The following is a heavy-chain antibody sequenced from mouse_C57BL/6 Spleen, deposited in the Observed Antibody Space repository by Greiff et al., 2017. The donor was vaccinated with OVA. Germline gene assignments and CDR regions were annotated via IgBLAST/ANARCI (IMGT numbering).Heavy chain of an antibody. J-gene: IGHJ3*01. V-gene: IGHV1-18*01. CDR3: ARSYDYDVAWFAY. D-gene: IGHD2-4*01. CDR1: GYTFTDYN. Sequence: EVQLQQSGPELVKPGASVKIPCKASGYTFTDYNMDWVKQSHGQSLEWIGDINPNNGGTIYNQKFKGKATLTVDKSSSTAYMELRSLTSEDTAVYYGARSYDYDVAWFAYWGQGTLVTVSA. CDR2: INPNNGGT.